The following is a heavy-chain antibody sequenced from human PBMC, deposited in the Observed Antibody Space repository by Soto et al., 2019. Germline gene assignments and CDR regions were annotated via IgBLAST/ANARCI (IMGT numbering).Heavy chain of an antibody. V-gene: IGHV3-72*01. CDR1: GFTFRYHF. CDR2: SRNEAYSYTT. D-gene: IGHD4-4*01. J-gene: IGHJ2*01. Sequence: GGSLRLSCTASGFTFRYHFMDWVRQAPGKGLEWIGISRNEAYSYTTQYAASVIGRFTFSRDDSTNSLYLQMNSLKTEDTAVYFCARRSSNNWFFDLWGRGTLVTVSS. CDR3: ARRSSNNWFFDL.